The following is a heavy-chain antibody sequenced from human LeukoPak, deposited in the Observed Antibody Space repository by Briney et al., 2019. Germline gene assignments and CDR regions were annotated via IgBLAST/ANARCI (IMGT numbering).Heavy chain of an antibody. CDR2: IYNSGST. CDR1: GGSISSSSYY. Sequence: SETLSLTCTVSGGSISSSSYYWGWIRQPPGKGLEWIGTIYNSGSTYYNPSLKSRVTISVDTSKNQFSLRLSSVTAADTAVYYCARGSDWFDPWGQGTLVTVSS. V-gene: IGHV4-39*07. J-gene: IGHJ5*02. D-gene: IGHD6-6*01. CDR3: ARGSDWFDP.